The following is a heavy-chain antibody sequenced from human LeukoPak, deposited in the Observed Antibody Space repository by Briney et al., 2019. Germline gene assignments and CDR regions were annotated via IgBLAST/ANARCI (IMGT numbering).Heavy chain of an antibody. CDR1: GDSISNYY. D-gene: IGHD3-10*01. J-gene: IGHJ5*02. CDR3: ATISRPGRGSRFDP. V-gene: IGHV4-59*01. CDR2: FSSSGST. Sequence: KPSETLSLTCTVSGDSISNYYWSWIRQPPGKGLEWIGYFSSSGSTNYNPSLESRVTISVDTSKNQFSLKVTSVTAADTAIYYCATISRPGRGSRFDPWGQGTLVTVSS.